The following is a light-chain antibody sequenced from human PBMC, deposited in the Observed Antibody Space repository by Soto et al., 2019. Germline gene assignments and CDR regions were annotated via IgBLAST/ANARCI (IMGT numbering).Light chain of an antibody. CDR3: SSYTSSSTLLYV. V-gene: IGLV2-14*01. CDR1: SSDVGGYNY. CDR2: EVS. Sequence: QSALTQPASVSGSPGQSITISCTGTSSDVGGYNYASWYQQHPGKAPKLMIYEVSNRPSGVSNRFSGSKSGNTASLTISGLQAEDEADYYCSSYTSSSTLLYVFGTGTKLTVL. J-gene: IGLJ1*01.